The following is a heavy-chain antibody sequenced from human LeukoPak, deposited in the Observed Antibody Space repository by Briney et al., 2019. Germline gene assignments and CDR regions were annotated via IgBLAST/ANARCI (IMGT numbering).Heavy chain of an antibody. J-gene: IGHJ5*02. CDR3: ARDRGSGSYYPNWFDP. Sequence: PSETLSLTCTASGGSISSGTYYWSWIRQPAGKGLEWIGRIYTSRSTNYNPSLKSRVTISVDTSKNQFSLKLSSVTAADTAVYYCARDRGSGSYYPNWFDPWGQGTLVTVSA. CDR1: GGSISSGTYY. D-gene: IGHD3-10*01. CDR2: IYTSRST. V-gene: IGHV4-61*02.